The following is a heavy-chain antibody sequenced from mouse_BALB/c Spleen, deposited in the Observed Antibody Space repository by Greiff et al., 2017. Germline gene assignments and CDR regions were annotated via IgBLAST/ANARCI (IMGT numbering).Heavy chain of an antibody. J-gene: IGHJ3*01. CDR3: ASYYRYDGPWFAY. D-gene: IGHD2-14*01. V-gene: IGHV14-3*02. Sequence: EVQLQQSGAELVKPGASVKLSCTASGFNIKDTYMHWVKQRPEQGLEWIGRIDPANGNTKYDPKFQGKATLTADTSSNTAYLQLSSLTSEDTAVYYCASYYRYDGPWFAYWGQGTLVTVSA. CDR1: GFNIKDTY. CDR2: IDPANGNT.